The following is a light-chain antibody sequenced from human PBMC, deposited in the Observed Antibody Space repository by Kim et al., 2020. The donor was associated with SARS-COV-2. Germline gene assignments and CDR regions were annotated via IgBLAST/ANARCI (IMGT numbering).Light chain of an antibody. V-gene: IGKV1-27*01. Sequence: ASVGDSVTITCRASQDIANSLAWYQQKPGKVPQVLIYAAYTLQSGVPSRFSGSGSGTEFTLTIGSLQTEDVATYYCQKYNSAPWTFGPGTKVDIK. CDR2: AAY. J-gene: IGKJ1*01. CDR1: QDIANS. CDR3: QKYNSAPWT.